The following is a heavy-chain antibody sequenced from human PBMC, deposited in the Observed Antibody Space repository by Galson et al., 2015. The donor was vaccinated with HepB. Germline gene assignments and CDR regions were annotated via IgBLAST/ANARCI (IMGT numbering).Heavy chain of an antibody. CDR3: AKSRVRGYFYYNALDV. CDR2: ISYDGSNK. D-gene: IGHD3-10*01. Sequence: SLRLSCAASGFTFSSNWMSWVRQAPGKGLEWVAVISYDGSNKYYTDSVKGRFTISRDNSKNTLYLQMISLRPEDTAVYSCAKSRVRGYFYYNALDVWGQGTTVTVSS. J-gene: IGHJ6*02. V-gene: IGHV3-30*18. CDR1: GFTFSSNW.